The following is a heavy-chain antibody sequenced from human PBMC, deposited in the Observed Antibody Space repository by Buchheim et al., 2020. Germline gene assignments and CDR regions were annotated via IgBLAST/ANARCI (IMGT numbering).Heavy chain of an antibody. V-gene: IGHV4-61*08. CDR1: GGSVSSGGYY. J-gene: IGHJ6*03. CDR2: IYYSGST. CDR3: ARGSYDFWSGYYAYYYDYYMDV. Sequence: QVQLQESGPGLVKPSETLSLTCTVSGGSVSSGGYYWSWIRQPPGKGLEWIGYIYYSGSTNYNPSLKSRVTISVDTSKNQFSLKLSSVTTADTAVYYCARGSYDFWSGYYAYYYDYYMDVWGKGTT. D-gene: IGHD3-3*01.